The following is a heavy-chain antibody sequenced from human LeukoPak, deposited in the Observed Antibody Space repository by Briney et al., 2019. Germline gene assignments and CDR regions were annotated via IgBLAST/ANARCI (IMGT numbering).Heavy chain of an antibody. CDR3: ARAYGSGSYYWFDP. Sequence: GGSLRLSCAASGFTFTSYTMCWVRQAPGKALEWVSGINWNGGSTGYADSVKGRFTISRDNAKNSLYLQMNSLRAEDTALYHCARAYGSGSYYWFDPWGQGTLVTVSS. CDR2: INWNGGST. J-gene: IGHJ5*02. CDR1: GFTFTSYT. V-gene: IGHV3-20*01. D-gene: IGHD3-10*01.